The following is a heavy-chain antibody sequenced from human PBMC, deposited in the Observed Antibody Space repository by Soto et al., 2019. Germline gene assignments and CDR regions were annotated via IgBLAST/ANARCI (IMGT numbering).Heavy chain of an antibody. D-gene: IGHD6-13*01. CDR2: INHSGST. J-gene: IGHJ5*02. CDR1: GESFSGYY. Sequence: SETLSLTCAVYGESFSGYYWSWIRQPPGKWLEWIGEINHSGSTNYNPSLKSRVTISVDTSKNQLSLRLSSVTAADTAVYYCASMTPIEAAGTPGLDPWGQG. V-gene: IGHV4-34*01. CDR3: ASMTPIEAAGTPGLDP.